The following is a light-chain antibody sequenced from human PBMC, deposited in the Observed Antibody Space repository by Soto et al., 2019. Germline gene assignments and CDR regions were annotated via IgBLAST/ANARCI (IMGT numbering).Light chain of an antibody. CDR3: QVCDSSSDHYV. CDR2: YDS. V-gene: IGLV3-21*04. CDR1: NIGSKS. Sequence: SYELTQPPSVSVAPGKTARITCGGNNIGSKSVHWYQQKPGQAPVLVIYYDSDRPSAMPERFSGSNSGNTATLTISRVEAGDEDDYYCQVCDSSSDHYVFGTGTKVTVL. J-gene: IGLJ1*01.